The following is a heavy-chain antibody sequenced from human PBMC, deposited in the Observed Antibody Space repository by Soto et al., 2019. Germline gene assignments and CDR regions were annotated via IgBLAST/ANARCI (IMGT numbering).Heavy chain of an antibody. V-gene: IGHV4-30-4*01. CDR2: IYYSGNT. J-gene: IGHJ4*02. Sequence: KTSETLSLTCTVSGGSTSSDNYWSWIRQPPGKGLEWIGHIYYSGNTDYNPSLKSRLAISIDTSKNQFSLKLSSMTAADTAVYFCAREGGESSDGLYYFDSWGQGSLVTVSS. D-gene: IGHD3-16*01. CDR3: AREGGESSDGLYYFDS. CDR1: GGSTSSDNY.